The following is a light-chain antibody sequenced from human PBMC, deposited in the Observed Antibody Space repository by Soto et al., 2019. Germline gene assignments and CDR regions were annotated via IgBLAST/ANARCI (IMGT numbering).Light chain of an antibody. CDR3: QQYDNWPPYT. J-gene: IGKJ2*01. CDR2: GAS. V-gene: IGKV3-15*01. Sequence: EIMMTQSPATLSVFPGERATLSCRASQSVSTNLAWYQQKPGQAPRLLIYGASTRATGIPVRFSGSGSGTEFTLTISSLQSEDFAIYYCQQYDNWPPYTFGQGTKLEIK. CDR1: QSVSTN.